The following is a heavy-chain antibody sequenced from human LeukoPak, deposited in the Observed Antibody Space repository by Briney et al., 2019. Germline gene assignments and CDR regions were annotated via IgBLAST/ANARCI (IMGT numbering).Heavy chain of an antibody. CDR3: ARVDSSGYYYEAGVY. J-gene: IGHJ4*02. D-gene: IGHD3-22*01. Sequence: GALVKVSCKASGDTFTGYYMHWVRQAPGQGLEWKGWINPNSGGTNYAQKFQGRVTMTRDTSISTAYMELSRLRSDDTAVYYCARVDSSGYYYEAGVYWGQGTLVTVSS. CDR2: INPNSGGT. CDR1: GDTFTGYY. V-gene: IGHV1-2*02.